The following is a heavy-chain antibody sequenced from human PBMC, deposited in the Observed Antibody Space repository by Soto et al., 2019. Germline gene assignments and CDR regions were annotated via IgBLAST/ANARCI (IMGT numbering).Heavy chain of an antibody. CDR1: GYSFTSYW. Sequence: ESLTISGTCSGYSFTSYWISWVRQMPGKGLEWMGRTDPSDSYTNYSPSFQGHVTISADKSISTAYLQWSSLKASDTAMYYCARHYYSRGYCSSTSCSNWFDPWGQGTLVTVSS. J-gene: IGHJ5*02. V-gene: IGHV5-10-1*01. CDR2: TDPSDSYT. CDR3: ARHYYSRGYCSSTSCSNWFDP. D-gene: IGHD2-2*01.